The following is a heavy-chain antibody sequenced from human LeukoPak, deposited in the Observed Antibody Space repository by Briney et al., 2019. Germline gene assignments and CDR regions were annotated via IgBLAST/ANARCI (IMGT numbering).Heavy chain of an antibody. D-gene: IGHD2-21*02. CDR2: ISSSGSTI. CDR1: GFTFSSYE. V-gene: IGHV3-48*03. Sequence: GGSLRLSSAASGFTFSSYEMNWVRQAPGKGLEWVSYISSSGSTIYYADSVKGRFTISRDNAKNSLYLQMNSLRAEDTAVYYCARNYLCGGDCYFDYWGQGTLVTVSS. CDR3: ARNYLCGGDCYFDY. J-gene: IGHJ4*02.